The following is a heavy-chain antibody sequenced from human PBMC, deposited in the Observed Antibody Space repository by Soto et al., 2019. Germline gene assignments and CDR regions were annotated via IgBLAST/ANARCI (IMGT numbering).Heavy chain of an antibody. V-gene: IGHV4-34*01. CDR3: AEGPELEQGFGGAFWY. CDR1: GGSFSGYY. J-gene: IGHJ4*02. D-gene: IGHD3-10*01. CDR2: INHSGST. Sequence: SETLSLTCAVYGGSFSGYYWSWIRQPPGKGLEWIGEINHSGSTNYNPSLKSRVTISVDTSKNQFSLKLSSVTAADTAVYYCAEGPELEQGFGGAFWYWGQGTRVTVAS.